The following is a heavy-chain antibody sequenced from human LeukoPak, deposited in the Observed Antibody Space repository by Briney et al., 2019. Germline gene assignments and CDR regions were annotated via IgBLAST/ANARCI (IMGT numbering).Heavy chain of an antibody. D-gene: IGHD3-3*01. CDR3: ARGILEWLLAFDY. CDR2: IKSDGITI. Sequence: GGSLRLSCAASGFTFSNYMMHWVRQAPGKGLVWVSRIKSDGITITYADSVKGRFTISRDNSKNTLYLQMNSLRAEDTAVYYCARGILEWLLAFDYWGQGTLVTVSS. V-gene: IGHV3-74*01. CDR1: GFTFSNYM. J-gene: IGHJ4*02.